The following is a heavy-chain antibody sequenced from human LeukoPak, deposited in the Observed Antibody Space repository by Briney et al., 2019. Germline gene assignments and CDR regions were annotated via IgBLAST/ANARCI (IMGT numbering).Heavy chain of an antibody. CDR3: AGEKMTTVTSAFDY. J-gene: IGHJ4*02. V-gene: IGHV4-39*07. CDR2: IYHSGST. Sequence: SETLSLTCTFSGGSISSYYWGWIRQPPGKGLAWIGSIYHSGSTYYNPSLKSRVTISVDTSKNQFSLKLSSVTAADTAVYYCAGEKMTTVTSAFDYWGQGTLVTVSS. CDR1: GGSISSYY. D-gene: IGHD4-17*01.